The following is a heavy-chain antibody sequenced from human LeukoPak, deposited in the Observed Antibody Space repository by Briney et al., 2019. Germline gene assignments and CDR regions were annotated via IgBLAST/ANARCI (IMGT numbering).Heavy chain of an antibody. CDR2: ISSSSSYI. J-gene: IGHJ6*02. Sequence: GGSLRLSCAASGFTFSSYSMNWVRQAPGKGLEWFSSISSSSSYIYYADSVKGRFTISRDNAKNSLYLQMNSLRAEDTAVYYCARVASSWYDGYYYYGMDVWGQGTTVTVSS. CDR3: ARVASSWYDGYYYYGMDV. D-gene: IGHD6-13*01. V-gene: IGHV3-21*01. CDR1: GFTFSSYS.